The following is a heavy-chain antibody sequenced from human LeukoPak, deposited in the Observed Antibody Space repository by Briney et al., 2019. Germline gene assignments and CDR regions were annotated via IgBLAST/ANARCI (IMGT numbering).Heavy chain of an antibody. CDR1: GFTFSSYG. Sequence: GGSLRLSCAASGFTFSSYGINWVRQAPGKRLEWLSYISSSSSTIYYADSVKGRFTISRDNAKNPLYLQMNSLGAEDTAVYYCARARTYSYMDVWGKGTTVTVSS. CDR2: ISSSSSTI. CDR3: ARARTYSYMDV. V-gene: IGHV3-48*01. J-gene: IGHJ6*03.